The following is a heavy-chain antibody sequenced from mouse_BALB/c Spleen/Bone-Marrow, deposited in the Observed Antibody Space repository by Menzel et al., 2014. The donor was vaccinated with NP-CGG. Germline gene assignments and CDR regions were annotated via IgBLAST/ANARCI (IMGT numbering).Heavy chain of an antibody. V-gene: IGHV4-1*02. CDR2: INQDSSTI. CDR3: ARNAYYAMDY. Sequence: EVMLAESGGGLVQPGGSLKLSCAASGFDFSRYWMSWVRQAPGKGLEWIGEINQDSSTINYTPSLKDKFIISRDNAKNTLYLQMSKVRSEDTALYYCARNAYYAMDYWGQGTSVTVSS. J-gene: IGHJ4*01. CDR1: GFDFSRYW.